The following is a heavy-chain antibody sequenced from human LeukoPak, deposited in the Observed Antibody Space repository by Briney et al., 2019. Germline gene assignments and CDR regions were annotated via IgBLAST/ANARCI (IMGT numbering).Heavy chain of an antibody. CDR1: GLTFSSYW. Sequence: GGSLRLSCAASGLTFSSYWMSWVRQAPGKGLEWVANIKQDGSEKYYVDSVKGRFTISRDNAKNSLYLQMNSLRAEDTAVYYCARDRYSSGWYVPFDYWGQGTLVTVSS. D-gene: IGHD6-19*01. V-gene: IGHV3-7*01. CDR2: IKQDGSEK. CDR3: ARDRYSSGWYVPFDY. J-gene: IGHJ4*02.